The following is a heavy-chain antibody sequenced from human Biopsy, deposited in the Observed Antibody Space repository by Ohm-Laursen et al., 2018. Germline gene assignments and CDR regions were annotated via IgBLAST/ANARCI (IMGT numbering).Heavy chain of an antibody. V-gene: IGHV3-7*01. J-gene: IGHJ4*02. CDR2: INSDGTQK. CDR3: ARDPGWGALDY. D-gene: IGHD3-10*01. Sequence: SLRLSCAASGFAFSRSWMSWLRHTPGTGLEWVANINSDGTQKFYVDSVQGRFTISRNNTGNSVSLQMNSLRVDDTAVYFCARDPGWGALDYWGRGTLVTVSS. CDR1: GFAFSRSW.